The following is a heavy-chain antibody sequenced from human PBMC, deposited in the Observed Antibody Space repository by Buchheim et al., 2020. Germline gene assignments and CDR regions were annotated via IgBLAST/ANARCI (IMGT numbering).Heavy chain of an antibody. Sequence: QVQLQQWGAGLLKPSETLSLTCAVYGGSFSGYYWSWIRQPPGKGLEWIGEINHSGSTNYNPSLKSRVTISVDTSKNHFSLQLSSVTAADTAVYYCARGPRFIFTTYYYGMDVWGQGTT. D-gene: IGHD3-22*01. V-gene: IGHV4-34*01. CDR1: GGSFSGYY. CDR2: INHSGST. CDR3: ARGPRFIFTTYYYGMDV. J-gene: IGHJ6*02.